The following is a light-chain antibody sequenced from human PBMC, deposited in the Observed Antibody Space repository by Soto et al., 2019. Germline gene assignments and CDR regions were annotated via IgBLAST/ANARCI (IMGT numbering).Light chain of an antibody. CDR3: QKYENYPLT. CDR2: DTS. CDR1: QSISSY. J-gene: IGKJ4*01. Sequence: DIQITQAPSSLSASVGDIVTIPCRASQSISSYLNWYQQKPGKAPKLLIYDTSTLKSGAPSRFSGSGSGTEFTLTISSLQPDDFATYYCQKYENYPLTFGGGTKVDIK. V-gene: IGKV1-5*01.